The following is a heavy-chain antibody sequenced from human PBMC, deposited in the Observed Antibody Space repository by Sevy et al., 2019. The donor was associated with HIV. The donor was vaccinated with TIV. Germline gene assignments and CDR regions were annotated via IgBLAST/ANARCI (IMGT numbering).Heavy chain of an antibody. J-gene: IGHJ3*02. D-gene: IGHD6-6*01. CDR3: AKGVQTYDAFDI. V-gene: IGHV3-48*03. CDR1: GFTFSSYE. Sequence: GGSLRLSCEASGFTFSSYEMNWVRQAPGKGLEWVSYISSSGNTIYYADSVKGRFSISRDNAKNSLYLQMNSLRAEDTAIYYCAKGVQTYDAFDIWGQGTMVTVSS. CDR2: ISSSGNTI.